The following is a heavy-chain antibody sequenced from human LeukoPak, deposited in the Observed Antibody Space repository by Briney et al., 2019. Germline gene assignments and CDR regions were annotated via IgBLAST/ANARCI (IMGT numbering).Heavy chain of an antibody. CDR1: GYTFSGYY. CDR3: ARGKTMVYCGGDCYRFDD. D-gene: IGHD2-21*02. V-gene: IGHV1-2*02. CDR2: INPNSGGT. Sequence: ASVKVSCKASGYTFSGYYMHWVRQAPGQGLEWVGWINPNSGGTNYAQKFQGRVTMTRDTSISTAYMELSRLLSGDTAVYYCARGKTMVYCGGDCYRFDDWGQGTLVTVSS. J-gene: IGHJ4*02.